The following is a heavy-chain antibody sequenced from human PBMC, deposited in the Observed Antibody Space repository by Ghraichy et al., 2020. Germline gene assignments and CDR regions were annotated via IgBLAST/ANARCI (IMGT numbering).Heavy chain of an antibody. J-gene: IGHJ6*02. D-gene: IGHD2-2*01. V-gene: IGHV1-8*03. Sequence: ASVKVSCEASGYTFANYDINWVRQATGQGLEWMGWMNPSSGNTGYTTKFQGRVTISMNTSITTAYMEVSSLRSEDTAVYYCARVPKKYCSSFSCLPGEVHYNYYGMDVWGQGTTVTVSS. CDR2: MNPSSGNT. CDR1: GYTFANYD. CDR3: ARVPKKYCSSFSCLPGEVHYNYYGMDV.